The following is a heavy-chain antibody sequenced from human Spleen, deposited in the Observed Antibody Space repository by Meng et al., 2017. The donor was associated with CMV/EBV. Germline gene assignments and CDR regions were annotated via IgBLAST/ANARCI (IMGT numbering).Heavy chain of an antibody. D-gene: IGHD5-18*01. J-gene: IGHJ6*02. V-gene: IGHV3-9*01. CDR1: GFTFDDYA. CDR3: AGYGFYYYAMDV. CDR2: ISWDGRSF. Sequence: GGSLRLSCAASGFTFDDYAMHWVRQAPGKGLEWVSGISWDGRSFAYAASVEGRFTISRDNSKNTLYLQMNSLRPEDTAVYYCAGYGFYYYAMDVWGQGTTVTVSS.